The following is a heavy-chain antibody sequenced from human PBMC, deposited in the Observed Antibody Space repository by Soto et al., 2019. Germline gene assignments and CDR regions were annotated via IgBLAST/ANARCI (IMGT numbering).Heavy chain of an antibody. D-gene: IGHD6-19*01. V-gene: IGHV3-23*01. J-gene: IGHJ4*02. CDR3: AGGTFGNGWSD. CDR2: GIGGTT. Sequence: GGSLRLSCAASGLTSGTYGLNWVRQAPGKGLEWVSGIGGTTSYADSVKGRFTVSRDNSKNTFSLQMNSLESDDTAFYYCAGGTFGNGWSDWGQGTLVTVSS. CDR1: GLTSGTYG.